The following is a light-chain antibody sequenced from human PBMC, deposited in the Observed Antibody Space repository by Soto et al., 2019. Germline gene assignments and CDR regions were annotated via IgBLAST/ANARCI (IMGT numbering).Light chain of an antibody. CDR3: QQLNSYPQT. CDR2: AAS. J-gene: IGKJ1*01. Sequence: DIRLTQSPSFLSSSVGDRGTITFLASQGISSYLAWYQQKPGKAPKLLIYAASTLQSGVPSRFSGSGSGTEFTLTISSLQPEDFATYYCQQLNSYPQTFGQGTKVDIK. CDR1: QGISSY. V-gene: IGKV1-9*01.